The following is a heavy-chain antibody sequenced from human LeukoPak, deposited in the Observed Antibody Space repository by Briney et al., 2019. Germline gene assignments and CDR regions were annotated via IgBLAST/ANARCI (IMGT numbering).Heavy chain of an antibody. CDR3: ARDQTYYYDSSGYRDAFDI. CDR1: GGSFSGYY. CDR2: INHSGST. D-gene: IGHD3-22*01. Sequence: PSETLSLTCAVYGGSFSGYYWSWIRQPPGKGLEWIGEINHSGSTNYNPSLKSRVTISVDTSKNQFSLRLSSVTAADTAVYYCARDQTYYYDSSGYRDAFDIWGQGTMVTVSS. J-gene: IGHJ3*02. V-gene: IGHV4-34*01.